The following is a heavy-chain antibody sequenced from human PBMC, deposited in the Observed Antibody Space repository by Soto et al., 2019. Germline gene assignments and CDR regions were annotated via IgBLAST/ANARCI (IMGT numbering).Heavy chain of an antibody. CDR2: IIPIFGTA. D-gene: IGHD6-19*01. CDR1: GGTFSSYA. V-gene: IGHV1-69*01. CDR3: ARSGRIAVAGRGTHNWFEP. Sequence: QVQLVQSGAAVKKPGSSVKVSCKASGGTFSSYAISWVRQAPGQGLEWMGGIIPIFGTANYAQKFQGRVTITADESPSTAYMQLSSLRSEDTAVYYCARSGRIAVAGRGTHNWFEPWGQGTLVTVSS. J-gene: IGHJ5*02.